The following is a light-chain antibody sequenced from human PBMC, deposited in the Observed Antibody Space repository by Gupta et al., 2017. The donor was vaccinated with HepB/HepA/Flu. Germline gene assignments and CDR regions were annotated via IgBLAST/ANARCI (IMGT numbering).Light chain of an antibody. CDR2: GSS. V-gene: IGKV1-39*01. CDR1: QNINSK. J-gene: IGKJ5*01. Sequence: DLQVTQSPFSLSASVGDRVTITCRASQNINSKLNWYQKQPGKAPKLLIYGSSSLQNGVPSRFSGGGFGTEFTLTISSLQPEDFATYYCQQSDRTPPITFGQGTRLDIK. CDR3: QQSDRTPPIT.